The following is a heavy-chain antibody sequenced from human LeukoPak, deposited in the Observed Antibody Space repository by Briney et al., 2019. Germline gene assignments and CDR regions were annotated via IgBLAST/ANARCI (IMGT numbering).Heavy chain of an antibody. CDR1: GFTFSSYS. Sequence: GGSLRLSCAASGFTFSSYSMNWVRQAPGKGLEWVSSISSSSSYIYYADSVKGRFTISRDNAKNSLYLQMNSLRAEDTAVYYCARDQQQSALNYYYYYTDVWGKGTTVTISS. D-gene: IGHD6-13*01. CDR2: ISSSSSYI. V-gene: IGHV3-21*01. CDR3: ARDQQQSALNYYYYYTDV. J-gene: IGHJ6*03.